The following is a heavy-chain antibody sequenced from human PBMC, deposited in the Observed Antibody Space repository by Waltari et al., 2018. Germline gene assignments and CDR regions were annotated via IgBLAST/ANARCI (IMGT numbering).Heavy chain of an antibody. J-gene: IGHJ4*02. CDR3: ARLLIEPSGLGWYSFDH. CDR1: GASFNINY. V-gene: IGHV4-34*01. D-gene: IGHD2-21*01. Sequence: QVQILQSGAGLLKPSETLSLTCAVSGASFNINYWSWIRQSPGKGLEWIAEINRGGNANYNPSLRSRVTISVDTSKNQVSLNLSSVTAADTAVYYCARLLIEPSGLGWYSFDHWGQGIPVIVS. CDR2: INRGGNA.